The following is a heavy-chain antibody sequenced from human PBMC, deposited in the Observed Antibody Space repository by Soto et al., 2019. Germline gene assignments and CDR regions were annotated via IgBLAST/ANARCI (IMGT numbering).Heavy chain of an antibody. CDR1: GFTFSSYA. J-gene: IGHJ3*02. Sequence: GGSLRLSCAASGFTFSSYAMSWVRQAPGKGLEWVSAISGSGGSTYYADSVKGRFTISRDNSKNTLYLQMNSLRAEDTAVYYCARAAIPNIVVVVAAPFDIWGQGTMVTVSS. CDR2: ISGSGGST. V-gene: IGHV3-23*01. D-gene: IGHD2-15*01. CDR3: ARAAIPNIVVVVAAPFDI.